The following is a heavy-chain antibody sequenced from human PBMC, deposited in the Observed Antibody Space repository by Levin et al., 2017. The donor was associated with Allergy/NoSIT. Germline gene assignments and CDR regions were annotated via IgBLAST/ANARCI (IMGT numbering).Heavy chain of an antibody. J-gene: IGHJ5*02. Sequence: ASVKVSCKASGYTFTSYDINWVRQATGQGLEWMGWMNPNSGNTGYAQKFQGRVTMTRNTSISTAYMELSSLRSEDTAVYYCARRHGGQWLVHPNWFDPWGQGTLVTVSS. D-gene: IGHD6-19*01. CDR2: MNPNSGNT. CDR3: ARRHGGQWLVHPNWFDP. CDR1: GYTFTSYD. V-gene: IGHV1-8*01.